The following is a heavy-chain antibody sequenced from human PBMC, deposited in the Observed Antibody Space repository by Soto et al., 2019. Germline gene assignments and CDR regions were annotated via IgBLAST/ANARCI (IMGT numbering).Heavy chain of an antibody. CDR2: VDWDDDK. J-gene: IGHJ4*02. D-gene: IGHD4-4*01. V-gene: IGHV2-70*11. Sequence: SGPTLVIPTQTLTLTCTFSGFSLSTSGMCVTWIRQPPGKALEWLARVDWDDDKYYSTSLKTRLTISKDTSKNQVVLTMTNMDPVDTATYYCARMLLQSRTFDYWGQGTLVTVSS. CDR1: GFSLSTSGMC. CDR3: ARMLLQSRTFDY.